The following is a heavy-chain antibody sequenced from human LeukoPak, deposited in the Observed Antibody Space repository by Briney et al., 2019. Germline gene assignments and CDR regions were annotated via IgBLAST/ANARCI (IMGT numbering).Heavy chain of an antibody. J-gene: IGHJ5*02. Sequence: PSETLSLTCTVSGGSITSYYWHWIRQPPGKGLEWIGYMHHSGSTKHNPYLKSRVTISVDTSKSQFSLKLSSVTAADTAVYYCARHAAVEGSSGWSPLWWFDPWGQGTLVTVSS. V-gene: IGHV4-59*08. CDR3: ARHAAVEGSSGWSPLWWFDP. CDR2: MHHSGST. D-gene: IGHD6-19*01. CDR1: GGSITSYY.